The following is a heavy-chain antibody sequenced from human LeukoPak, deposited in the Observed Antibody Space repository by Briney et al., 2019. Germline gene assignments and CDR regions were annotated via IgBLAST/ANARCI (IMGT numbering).Heavy chain of an antibody. J-gene: IGHJ3*02. D-gene: IGHD4-23*01. CDR1: GYTFTGYY. CDR3: ARGPGVVTGGIQSTDAFDI. V-gene: IGHV1-2*02. CDR2: INPNSGGT. Sequence: ASVKVSCKASGYTFTGYYMHWVRQAPGQGLEWMGWINPNSGGTNYAQKFQGRVTMTRDTSISTAYMELSRLRSDDTAVYYCARGPGVVTGGIQSTDAFDIWGQGTMVTVSS.